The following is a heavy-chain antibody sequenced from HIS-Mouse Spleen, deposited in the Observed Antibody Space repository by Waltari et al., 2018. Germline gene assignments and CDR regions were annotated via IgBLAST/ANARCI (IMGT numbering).Heavy chain of an antibody. D-gene: IGHD6-13*01. J-gene: IGHJ2*01. V-gene: IGHV4-39*07. Sequence: QLQLQESGPGLVKPSETLSLTCTVSGCSISSSSYYLGWIRQPPGKGLAGIGRIYYSWSPYYHPSRTSRVTLSVDTSKTQFSLKLSSVTAADTAVYYCAREIPYSSSWYDWYFDLWGRGTLVTVSS. CDR2: IYYSWSP. CDR3: AREIPYSSSWYDWYFDL. CDR1: GCSISSSSYY.